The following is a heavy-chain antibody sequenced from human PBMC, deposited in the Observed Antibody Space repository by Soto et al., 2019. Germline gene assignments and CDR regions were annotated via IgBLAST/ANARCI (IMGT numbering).Heavy chain of an antibody. J-gene: IGHJ5*02. D-gene: IGHD3-3*01. V-gene: IGHV4-39*01. CDR3: ARHDFATIFGVVTLNWFDP. CDR1: GGSISSSSYY. Sequence: SETLSLTCTVSGGSISSSSYYWGWIRQPPGKGLEWIGSIYYSGSTYYNPSLKSRVTISVDTSKNQFSLKLSSVTAADTAVYYCARHDFATIFGVVTLNWFDPWGQGTLVTVSS. CDR2: IYYSGST.